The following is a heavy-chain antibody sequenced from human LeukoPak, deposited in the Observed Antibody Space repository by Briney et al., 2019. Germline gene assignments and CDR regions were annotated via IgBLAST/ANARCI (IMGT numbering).Heavy chain of an antibody. CDR3: AREPLSNGGFGELTPNAFDI. D-gene: IGHD3-10*01. CDR1: GFTFDDYG. Sequence: PGGSLRLSCAASGFTFDDYGVSWVRQAPGKGLEWVSGINWNGGSTGYADSVKGRFTISRDNAKNSLYLQMNSLRAEDTALYHCAREPLSNGGFGELTPNAFDIWGQGTMVTVSS. J-gene: IGHJ3*02. CDR2: INWNGGST. V-gene: IGHV3-20*01.